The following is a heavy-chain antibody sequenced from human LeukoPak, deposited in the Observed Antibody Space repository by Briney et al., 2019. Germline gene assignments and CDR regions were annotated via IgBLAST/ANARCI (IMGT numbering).Heavy chain of an antibody. J-gene: IGHJ4*02. D-gene: IGHD3-9*01. CDR1: GFTFSSYA. CDR3: AKAGPGNYDILTGYPDFDY. CDR2: ISGSGSST. Sequence: GGSLRLSCAASGFTFSSYAMSWVRQAPGKGLEWVSAISGSGSSTYYADSVKGRFTISRDNSKNTLYLQMNSLRAEDMAVYYCAKAGPGNYDILTGYPDFDYWGQGTLVTVSS. V-gene: IGHV3-23*01.